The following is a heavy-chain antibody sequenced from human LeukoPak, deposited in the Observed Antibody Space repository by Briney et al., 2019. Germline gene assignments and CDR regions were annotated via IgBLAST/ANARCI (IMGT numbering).Heavy chain of an antibody. J-gene: IGHJ4*02. CDR3: ARAGSYAGIDY. Sequence: PSQTLSLTCTVSGGSISSGSYYWSWIRQPAGKGLEWIGRIYTSGSTNYNPSLKSRVTISVDTSKNQFSLKLNSVTAADTAVYYCARAGSYAGIDYWGQGTLVTVSS. CDR1: GGSISSGSYY. CDR2: IYTSGST. D-gene: IGHD3-16*01. V-gene: IGHV4-61*02.